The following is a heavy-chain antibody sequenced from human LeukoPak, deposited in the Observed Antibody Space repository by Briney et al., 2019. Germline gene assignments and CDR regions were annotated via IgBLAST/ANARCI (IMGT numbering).Heavy chain of an antibody. V-gene: IGHV3-48*02. J-gene: IGHJ4*02. CDR2: ISSGSSTT. CDR3: ARGRGLTLSYHYFDY. Sequence: GGSLRLSCAASGFTFSTYWMHWVRQAPGRGLEWVSYISSGSSTTYYADSVKGRFTISRDNAKNSLYLQVNSLRDEDTAVYYCARGRGLTLSYHYFDYWGQGTLVTVSS. D-gene: IGHD3-10*01. CDR1: GFTFSTYW.